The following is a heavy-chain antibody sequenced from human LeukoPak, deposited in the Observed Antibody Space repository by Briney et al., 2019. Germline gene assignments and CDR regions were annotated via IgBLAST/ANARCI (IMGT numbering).Heavy chain of an antibody. CDR1: GFTFSSYS. CDR2: ISSSSSYI. J-gene: IGHJ6*02. CDR3: ARDFEYSSSSGMDV. V-gene: IGHV3-21*01. Sequence: PGGSLRLSCAASGFTFSSYSMNWVRQAPGKGLEWVSSISSSSSYIYYADSVKGRFTISRDNAKNSLYLQMNSLRAEDTAVYYCARDFEYSSSSGMDVWGQGATVTVSS. D-gene: IGHD6-6*01.